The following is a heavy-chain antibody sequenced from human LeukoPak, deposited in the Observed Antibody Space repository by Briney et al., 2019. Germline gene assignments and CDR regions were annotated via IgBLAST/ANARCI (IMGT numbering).Heavy chain of an antibody. CDR1: GYTLTELS. Sequence: ASVKVSCKVSGYTLTELSMHWVRQAPGKGLEWMGGFDPEDGETIYAQKFQGRVTMTEDTSTDTAYMELSSLRSADTAVYYCATLPTTLWFGEPSSDYWGQGTLVTVSS. V-gene: IGHV1-24*01. D-gene: IGHD3-10*01. CDR2: FDPEDGET. CDR3: ATLPTTLWFGEPSSDY. J-gene: IGHJ4*02.